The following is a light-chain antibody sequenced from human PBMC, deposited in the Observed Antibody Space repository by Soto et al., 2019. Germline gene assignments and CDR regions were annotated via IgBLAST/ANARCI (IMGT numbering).Light chain of an antibody. J-gene: IGKJ4*01. CDR3: QQYDSWPLS. V-gene: IGKV3-15*01. CDR1: QDVRSH. CDR2: HAS. Sequence: EVVMTQSPATLSVSPGERATLSCRASQDVRSHLAWYHQKPVQAPRLLISHASTRAAGVPARFSGSGSGTEFTLTIASLQSEDFAVYYCQQYDSWPLSFGGGTKVEIK.